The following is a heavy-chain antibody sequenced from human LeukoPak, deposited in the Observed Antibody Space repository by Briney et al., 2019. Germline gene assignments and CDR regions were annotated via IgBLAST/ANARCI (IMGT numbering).Heavy chain of an antibody. J-gene: IGHJ4*02. V-gene: IGHV3-23*01. CDR1: GVTFSSYA. D-gene: IGHD4-17*01. CDR2: FSGSGGST. Sequence: GGSLRLSCVASGVTFSSYAMSWVRQAPGKGLEWVSAFSGSGGSTYSADSVKGRFTISRDNSKNTLYLQMNRLRAEDTAVYYCAKGIRSSVTKLNYFDYWGQGTLVTVSS. CDR3: AKGIRSSVTKLNYFDY.